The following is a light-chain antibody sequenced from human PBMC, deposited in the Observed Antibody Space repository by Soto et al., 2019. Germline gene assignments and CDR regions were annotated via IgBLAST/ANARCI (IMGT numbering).Light chain of an antibody. CDR2: GTS. CDR3: QQRSNWPLT. J-gene: IGKJ4*01. Sequence: EIVFTQSPGTVSLSPGERATLSCRASQSVSSNYLAWYQQKPGQAPRLLIYGTSTRATGIPDRFSGSGSGTDFTLTIASLEPEDFAVYYCQQRSNWPLTFGGGTKVDI. V-gene: IGKV3D-20*02. CDR1: QSVSSNY.